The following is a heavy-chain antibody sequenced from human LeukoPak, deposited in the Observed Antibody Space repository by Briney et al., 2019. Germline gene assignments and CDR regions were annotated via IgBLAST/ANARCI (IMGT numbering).Heavy chain of an antibody. CDR3: ARSGGSGYNKNYFDY. D-gene: IGHD3-22*01. CDR1: GGSFSGYY. V-gene: IGHV4-34*01. Sequence: SETLSLTWAVYGGSFSGYYWSWIRQPPGKGLEWIGEINHSGSTNYNPSLKSRVTISVDTSKNQFSLKLSSVTAADTAVYYCARSGGSGYNKNYFDYWGQGTLVTVSS. CDR2: INHSGST. J-gene: IGHJ4*02.